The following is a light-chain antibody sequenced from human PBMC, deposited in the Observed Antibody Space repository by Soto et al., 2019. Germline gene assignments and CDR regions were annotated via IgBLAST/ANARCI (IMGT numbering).Light chain of an antibody. Sequence: QSALTQPPSASGSPGQSVTISCTGTSSDVGGYPYVSWYQQHPGKAPKLLIYEVSNRPSGVPDRFSGSKSGNTASLTVSGLQAEDEADYYCSSYADGKNSGGFGTGTKLTVL. CDR3: SSYADGKNSGG. CDR2: EVS. CDR1: SSDVGGYPY. V-gene: IGLV2-8*01. J-gene: IGLJ1*01.